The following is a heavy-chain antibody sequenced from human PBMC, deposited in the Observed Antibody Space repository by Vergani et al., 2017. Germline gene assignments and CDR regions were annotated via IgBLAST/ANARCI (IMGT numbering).Heavy chain of an antibody. Sequence: QLQLQQWGAGLLKPSETLSLTCAVYGGSFSGYYWRWIRQPPGKGLEWIGEINPSGSTNYNPSLKSRVTISVDTSKNLFSLKLSAVTAADTAVYYCARGLGYVPLYDYYCMDVWGQGTTVTVSS. D-gene: IGHD3-16*01. CDR3: ARGLGYVPLYDYYCMDV. V-gene: IGHV4-34*01. J-gene: IGHJ6*02. CDR2: INPSGST. CDR1: GGSFSGYY.